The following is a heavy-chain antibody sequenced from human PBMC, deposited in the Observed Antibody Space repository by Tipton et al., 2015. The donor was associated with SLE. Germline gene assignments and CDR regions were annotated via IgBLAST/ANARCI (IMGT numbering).Heavy chain of an antibody. J-gene: IGHJ6*02. V-gene: IGHV4-59*01. CDR2: IFYTGRI. D-gene: IGHD2-15*01. Sequence: LRLSCTVSDDSISHYYWSWIRQSPGKGLEWIGYIFYTGRISSNPSLKSRVTISMDTSKNLFSLRLSSVTAADTAVYYCARHVGVAYYYAMDVWGQGTTVVISS. CDR1: DDSISHYY. CDR3: ARHVGVAYYYAMDV.